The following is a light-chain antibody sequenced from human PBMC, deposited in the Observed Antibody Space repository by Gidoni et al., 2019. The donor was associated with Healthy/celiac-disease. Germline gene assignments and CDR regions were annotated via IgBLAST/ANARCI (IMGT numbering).Light chain of an antibody. CDR3: LQDYSYPYT. CDR2: AAS. J-gene: IGKJ2*01. V-gene: IGKV1-6*01. Sequence: AIQMTQSPASLSASVGDRVTLTCRASQGIRNELGWYQQKPGKAPKLLIYAASSLESGVPSRFSGSGSGTDFTLTISSLQPEDFATYYCLQDYSYPYTFGQGTKVEIK. CDR1: QGIRNE.